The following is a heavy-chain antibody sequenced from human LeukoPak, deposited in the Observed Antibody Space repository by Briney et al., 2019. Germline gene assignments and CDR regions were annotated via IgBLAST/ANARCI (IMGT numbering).Heavy chain of an antibody. CDR3: ARDVSGATTRDDAFDI. J-gene: IGHJ3*02. D-gene: IGHD1-26*01. V-gene: IGHV4-4*07. Sequence: PSETLSLTCTVSGGSISSYYWSWIRQPAGKGLEWIGRIYTSGSTNYNPSLKSRVTMSVDTAKNQFSLKLSSVTAADTAVYYCARDVSGATTRDDAFDIWGQGTMVTVSS. CDR2: IYTSGST. CDR1: GGSISSYY.